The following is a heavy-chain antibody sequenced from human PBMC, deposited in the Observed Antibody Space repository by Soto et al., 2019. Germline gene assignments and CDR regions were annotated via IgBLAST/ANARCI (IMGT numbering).Heavy chain of an antibody. CDR1: GASISGFY. V-gene: IGHV4-4*07. CDR3: VRDGTKTLRDWFDP. J-gene: IGHJ5*02. Sequence: SETLSLTCTVSGASISGFYWSWIRKSAGKGLEWIGRIYASGTTDYNPSLKSRVMMSVDTSKKQFSLKLRSVTAADTAVYYCVRDGTKTLRDWFDPWGQGISVTVS. CDR2: IYASGTT. D-gene: IGHD1-1*01.